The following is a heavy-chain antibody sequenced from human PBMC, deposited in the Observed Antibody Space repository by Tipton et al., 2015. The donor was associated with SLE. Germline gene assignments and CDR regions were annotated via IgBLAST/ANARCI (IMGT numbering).Heavy chain of an antibody. Sequence: TLSLTCTISGGSISSSAYYWGWIRQPPGRGLEWIGSMYYRGSTYYNPSLESRVTMSLDTSKNQFSLKLNSVTAAATAVYYCARTNLQGSLVDWYFDLWGRGTLVTVSS. CDR2: MYYRGST. J-gene: IGHJ2*01. CDR1: GGSISSSAYY. V-gene: IGHV4-39*07. D-gene: IGHD5-24*01. CDR3: ARTNLQGSLVDWYFDL.